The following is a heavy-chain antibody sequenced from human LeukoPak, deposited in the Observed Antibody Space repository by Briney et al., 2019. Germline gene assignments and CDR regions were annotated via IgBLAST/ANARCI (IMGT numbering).Heavy chain of an antibody. D-gene: IGHD5-18*01. Sequence: GRSLRLSCAASGFTFSSYGMHWVRQAPGKGLEWVAVISYDGSNKYYADSVKGRFTISRDNSKNTLYLQMNSLRAEDTAVYYCAKGGYSYDIDYYYGMDVWGQGTTVTVSS. CDR3: AKGGYSYDIDYYYGMDV. CDR2: ISYDGSNK. V-gene: IGHV3-30*18. J-gene: IGHJ6*02. CDR1: GFTFSSYG.